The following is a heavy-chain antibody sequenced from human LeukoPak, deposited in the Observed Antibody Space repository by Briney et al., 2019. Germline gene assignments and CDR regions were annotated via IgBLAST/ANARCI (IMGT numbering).Heavy chain of an antibody. D-gene: IGHD2-21*01. V-gene: IGHV1-69*13. CDR3: ARVLRWSPYGMDV. CDR1: GGTFSSYA. J-gene: IGHJ6*02. CDR2: IIPIFGTA. Sequence: SGKVSCKASGGTFSSYAISWVRQAPGQGLEWMGGIIPIFGTANYAQKFQGRVTITADESTSTAYMELSSLRSEDTAVYYCARVLRWSPYGMDVWGRGTTVTVSS.